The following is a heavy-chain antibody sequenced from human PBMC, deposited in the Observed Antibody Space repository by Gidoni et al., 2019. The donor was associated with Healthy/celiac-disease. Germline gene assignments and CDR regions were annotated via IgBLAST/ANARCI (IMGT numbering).Heavy chain of an antibody. J-gene: IGHJ4*02. V-gene: IGHV3-21*01. D-gene: IGHD6-13*01. CDR2: ISSSSSYI. Sequence: EVQLVESGGGLVKPGGSLRLSCAASGLTFSSYSMNWVRQAPGKGLEWVSSISSSSSYIYYADSVKGRFTISRDNAKNSLYLQMNSLRAEDTAVYYCARDDGSWFDYWGQGTLVTVSS. CDR3: ARDDGSWFDY. CDR1: GLTFSSYS.